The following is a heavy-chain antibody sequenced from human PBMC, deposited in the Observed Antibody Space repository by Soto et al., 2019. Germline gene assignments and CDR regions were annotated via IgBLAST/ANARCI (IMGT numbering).Heavy chain of an antibody. J-gene: IGHJ6*02. CDR3: ARERYYDSSGYSNYYGMDV. Sequence: ASVKVSCKASGYTFTSYAMHWVRQAPGQRLAWVGWINAGNGNTKYSQKFQGRVTITRDTSASTAYMEMSSLKSEDTAVYYCARERYYDSSGYSNYYGMDVWGQGTTVTVSS. V-gene: IGHV1-3*01. D-gene: IGHD3-22*01. CDR1: GYTFTSYA. CDR2: INAGNGNT.